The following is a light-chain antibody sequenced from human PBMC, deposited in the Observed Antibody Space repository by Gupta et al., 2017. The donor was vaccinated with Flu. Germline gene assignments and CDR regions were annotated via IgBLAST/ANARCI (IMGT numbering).Light chain of an antibody. CDR2: DAS. J-gene: IGKJ2*03. Sequence: DIQMTQSHSSLSVSIGDRVSITCQASQDIGNFLNWYQQKPGKSPELLINDASNLETGVPRRFSGSGSGTHFTFTISSLQPEDIATYYCQHYNSFPHSFGQGTKLEI. CDR3: QHYNSFPHS. V-gene: IGKV1-33*01. CDR1: QDIGNF.